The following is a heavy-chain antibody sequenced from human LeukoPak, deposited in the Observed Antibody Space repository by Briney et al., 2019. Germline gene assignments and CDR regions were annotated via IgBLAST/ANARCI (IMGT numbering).Heavy chain of an antibody. D-gene: IGHD2-2*01. CDR3: AKGSAPAALVDAFDI. V-gene: IGHV3-30*02. CDR2: IRYDGSNK. CDR1: GFIFSNYA. Sequence: GGSLRLSCAASGFIFSNYAMHWVRQAPGKGLEWVTFIRYDGSNKYYAESVKGRFTISRDNSKNTLYLQMNSLRAEDTAVYYCAKGSAPAALVDAFDIWGQGTMVTVSS. J-gene: IGHJ3*02.